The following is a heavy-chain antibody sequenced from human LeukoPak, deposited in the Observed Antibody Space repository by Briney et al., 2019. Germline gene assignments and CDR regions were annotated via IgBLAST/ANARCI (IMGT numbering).Heavy chain of an antibody. V-gene: IGHV4-61*02. CDR2: IYTSGST. CDR1: GGSISSGSYY. D-gene: IGHD2-2*02. CDR3: AGVGYCSSTSCYNMDV. J-gene: IGHJ6*03. Sequence: PSQTLSLTCTVSGGSISSGSYYWSWIRQPAGKGLEWIGRIYTSGSTNYNPSLKSRVTISVDTSKNQFSLKLSSVTAADTAVYYCAGVGYCSSTSCYNMDVWGKGTTVTVSS.